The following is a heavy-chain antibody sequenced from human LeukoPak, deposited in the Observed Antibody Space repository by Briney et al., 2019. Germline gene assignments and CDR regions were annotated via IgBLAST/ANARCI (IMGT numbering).Heavy chain of an antibody. Sequence: GGSLRLSCAASGFTFSSYSMNWVRQAPGKGLEWVSSISSSSSYIYYADSVKGRFTISRDNAKNTLYLQMNSLRAEDTAVYHCVRDGVGAPPFDVWGQGTMVTVSS. CDR2: ISSSSSYI. CDR3: VRDGVGAPPFDV. J-gene: IGHJ3*01. D-gene: IGHD1-26*01. CDR1: GFTFSSYS. V-gene: IGHV3-21*01.